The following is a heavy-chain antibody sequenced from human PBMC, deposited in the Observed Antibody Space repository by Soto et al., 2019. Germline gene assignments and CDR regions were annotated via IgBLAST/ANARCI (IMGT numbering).Heavy chain of an antibody. J-gene: IGHJ5*02. V-gene: IGHV4-59*01. CDR1: GGSISSYY. CDR2: IYYSGST. CDR3: ARSYYYYDSSGYYRGEFSWFDP. D-gene: IGHD3-22*01. Sequence: TSETLSLTCTVSGGSISSYYWSWIRQPPGKGLEWIGYIYYSGSTNYNPSLKSRVTISVDTSKNQFSLKLSSVTAADTAVYYCARSYYYYDSSGYYRGEFSWFDPWGQGTLVTVSS.